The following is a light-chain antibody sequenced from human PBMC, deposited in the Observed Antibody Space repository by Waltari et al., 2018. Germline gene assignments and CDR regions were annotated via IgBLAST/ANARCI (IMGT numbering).Light chain of an antibody. V-gene: IGKV1-12*01. CDR1: QQISTW. CDR2: YAS. J-gene: IGKJ4*01. Sequence: IQLTQSPSSVSASVVDRVTLTCRASQQISTWLAWYQQMPGKAPKLLISYASNLQSGVPPRFSGSGSGTHFTLTINSLQPDDSATYYCQQTNDFPLTFGGGTKVEI. CDR3: QQTNDFPLT.